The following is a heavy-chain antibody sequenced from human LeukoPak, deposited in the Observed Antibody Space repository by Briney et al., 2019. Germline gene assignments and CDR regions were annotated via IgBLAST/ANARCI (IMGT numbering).Heavy chain of an antibody. CDR2: ISSSGRTI. J-gene: IGHJ4*02. CDR1: GFTFSDYH. Sequence: GGSLRLSRAASGFTFSDYHMSWIRQPPGKGLEWVSYISSSGRTIYYADSVKGRFTISRDNAKNSLYLQMNSLRAEDTAVYYCARNKLIRSGYWGSRVDTDYWGQGTLVTVSS. CDR3: ARNKLIRSGYWGSRVDTDY. V-gene: IGHV3-11*04. D-gene: IGHD5-18*01.